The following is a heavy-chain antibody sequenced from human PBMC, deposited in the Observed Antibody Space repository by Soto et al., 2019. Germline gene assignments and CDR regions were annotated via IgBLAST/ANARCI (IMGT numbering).Heavy chain of an antibody. CDR2: IYDGGRT. V-gene: IGHV4-30-4*01. D-gene: IGHD7-27*01. Sequence: VQLQESGPGLVKPSQTLSLTCTVSGGSISTVDYWWSWIRQSPDMGLEWIGHIYDGGRTYNNPSLESRVTGSGDSSKSQLSLTLSSVSAADTAVYYCARGPSGDKVDSWGQGTLVTVSS. CDR1: GGSISTVDYW. CDR3: ARGPSGDKVDS. J-gene: IGHJ4*02.